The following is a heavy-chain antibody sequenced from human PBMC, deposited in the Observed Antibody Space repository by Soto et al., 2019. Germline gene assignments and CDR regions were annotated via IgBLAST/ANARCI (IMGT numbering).Heavy chain of an antibody. J-gene: IGHJ4*02. Sequence: QLQLQESGSGLVKPSQTLSLTCAVSGGSISSGSYSWTWIRQPPGKGLEWIAYIYHTGSTYYNPSLKSRVSLSVDTSKNQFSLELSSVTAADTAVYYCARARYCSGGSCYSDYWGQGTLVTVSS. D-gene: IGHD2-15*01. V-gene: IGHV4-30-2*01. CDR1: GGSISSGSYS. CDR2: IYHTGST. CDR3: ARARYCSGGSCYSDY.